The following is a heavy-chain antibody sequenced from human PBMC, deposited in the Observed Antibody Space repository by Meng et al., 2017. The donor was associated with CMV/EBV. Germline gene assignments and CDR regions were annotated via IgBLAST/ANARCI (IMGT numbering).Heavy chain of an antibody. Sequence: LRLQELGPGLVKPSEHPSPTCTVSGGSISSSGYYWGWIRQPPGKGLEWIGSIYYSGSTYYNPSLKSRVTISVDTSKNQFSLKLSSVTAADTAVYYCARDYGDLRQDYWGQGTLVTVSS. D-gene: IGHD4-17*01. CDR2: IYYSGST. J-gene: IGHJ4*02. V-gene: IGHV4-39*07. CDR3: ARDYGDLRQDY. CDR1: GGSISSSGYY.